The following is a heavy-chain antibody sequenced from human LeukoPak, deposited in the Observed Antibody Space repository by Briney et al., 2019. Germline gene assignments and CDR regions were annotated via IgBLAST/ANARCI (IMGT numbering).Heavy chain of an antibody. Sequence: GGFLRLSCAAAGLTFSDSYMDWARQAPGRGLEWLARITNKAKSYTTEYAASVRGRFSISRDDSSNSLYLQMNSLKTEDTAVYYCTRGLGDWGQGTLVTVS. CDR2: ITNKAKSYTT. V-gene: IGHV3-72*01. CDR3: TRGLGD. CDR1: GLTFSDSY. D-gene: IGHD1-26*01. J-gene: IGHJ4*02.